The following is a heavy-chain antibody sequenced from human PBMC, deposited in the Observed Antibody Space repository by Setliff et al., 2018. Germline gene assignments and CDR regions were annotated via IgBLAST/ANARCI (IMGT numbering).Heavy chain of an antibody. CDR2: ISPSGST. V-gene: IGHV4-61*09. Sequence: SETLSLTCSVSGASITSGGFYWTWIRQPAGKGLEWIGHISPSGSTTYNPSVKSRVTISLDTSKSQFSLNLSSVTAADTAVYYCARIAYGSGSYYFDYWGQGTLVTVSS. CDR3: ARIAYGSGSYYFDY. J-gene: IGHJ4*02. CDR1: GASITSGGFY. D-gene: IGHD3-10*01.